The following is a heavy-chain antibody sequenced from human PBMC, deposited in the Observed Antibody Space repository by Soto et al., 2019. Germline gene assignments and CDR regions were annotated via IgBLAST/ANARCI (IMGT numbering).Heavy chain of an antibody. V-gene: IGHV4-39*01. Sequence: PSETLFLTCTAPGGSISSSSYYWGWIRQPPGKGLEWIGSIYYSGSTYYNPSLKSRVTISVDTSKNQFSLKLSSVTAADTAVYYCARRPYDILTEWYFDYWGQGTLVTVSS. CDR2: IYYSGST. CDR1: GGSISSSSYY. D-gene: IGHD3-9*01. J-gene: IGHJ4*02. CDR3: ARRPYDILTEWYFDY.